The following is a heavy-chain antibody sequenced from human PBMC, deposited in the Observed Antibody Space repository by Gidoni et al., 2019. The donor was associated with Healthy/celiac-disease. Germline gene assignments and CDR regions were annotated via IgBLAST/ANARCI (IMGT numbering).Heavy chain of an antibody. J-gene: IGHJ4*02. D-gene: IGHD6-13*01. CDR3: ARRVRSGSDVYSRPVYYFDY. CDR2: IYPGDSDT. V-gene: IGHV5-51*01. CDR1: GYSFTSYW. Sequence: EVQLVQSGAEVKKPGESLKISCKGSGYSFTSYWIGWGRQIPGKGLEWMGIIYPGDSDTRYSPSFQGQVTISADKSISTAYLQWSSLKASDTAMYYCARRVRSGSDVYSRPVYYFDYWGQGTLVTVSS.